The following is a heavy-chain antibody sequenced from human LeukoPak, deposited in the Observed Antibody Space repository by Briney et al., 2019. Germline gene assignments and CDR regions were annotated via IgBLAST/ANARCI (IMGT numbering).Heavy chain of an antibody. CDR3: ARSSAITPTPEDY. J-gene: IGHJ4*02. D-gene: IGHD2-21*02. CDR2: ISADNGNT. V-gene: IGHV1-18*04. Sequence: GASVKVSCKASGYTFTGYYMHWVRQAPGQGLEWMGWISADNGNTNYAQKLQGRVTMTTDTSTSTAYMELRSLRSDDTAVYYCARSSAITPTPEDYWGQGTLVTVSS. CDR1: GYTFTGYY.